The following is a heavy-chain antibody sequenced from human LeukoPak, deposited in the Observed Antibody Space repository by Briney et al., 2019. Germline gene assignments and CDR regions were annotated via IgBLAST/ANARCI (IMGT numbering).Heavy chain of an antibody. J-gene: IGHJ5*02. D-gene: IGHD3-9*01. Sequence: GASVKVSCKASGYTFTSYYMHWVRQAPGQGLEWMGIINPSGGSTSYAQKFQGRVTMTRDTSTSTVYMELSSLRSEVTAVYYCAREAWDYDILTGYYRAKKGWFDPWGQGTLVTVSS. CDR2: INPSGGST. CDR3: AREAWDYDILTGYYRAKKGWFDP. CDR1: GYTFTSYY. V-gene: IGHV1-46*03.